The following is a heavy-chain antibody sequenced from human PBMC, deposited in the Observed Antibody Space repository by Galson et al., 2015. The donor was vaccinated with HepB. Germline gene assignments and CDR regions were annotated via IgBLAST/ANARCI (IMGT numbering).Heavy chain of an antibody. J-gene: IGHJ4*02. V-gene: IGHV4-31*03. CDR3: ARAAGSQYFDY. CDR2: IYYSGST. D-gene: IGHD6-13*01. Sequence: TLSLTCTVSGDSISSGAYYWSWIRQHPGKGLEWIGYIYYSGSTNYNPSLKSRFTISVDTSRNQLSLKLSSVTAADTAVYYCARAAGSQYFDYWGQGTLVTVSS. CDR1: GDSISSGAYY.